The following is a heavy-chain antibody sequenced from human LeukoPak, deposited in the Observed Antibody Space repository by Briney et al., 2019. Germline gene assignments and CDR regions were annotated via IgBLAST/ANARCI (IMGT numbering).Heavy chain of an antibody. CDR3: ARARASGRSGFDY. V-gene: IGHV3-48*02. D-gene: IGHD2-15*01. Sequence: GGSLRLSCAASGFTFSSYVMSWVRQAPGKGLEWVSYTSSSSSTIYYADSVKGRFNISRDNAKNSLDLQMNSLRDEDTAVYYCARARASGRSGFDYWGQGTLVTVSS. CDR2: TSSSSSTI. CDR1: GFTFSSYV. J-gene: IGHJ4*02.